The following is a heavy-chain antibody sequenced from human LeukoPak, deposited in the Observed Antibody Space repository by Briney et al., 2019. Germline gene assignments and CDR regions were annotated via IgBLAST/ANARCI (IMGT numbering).Heavy chain of an antibody. Sequence: SETLSLTCTVPGGSISSYYWSWLRQPARQRLASIWRIYTSGSTNYNPSLKSRVTMSVDPSKNQFYLKLIPVTAADTAVYYCPRDFIVVVVVPAAIDAFDIWGQGTMVTVPS. V-gene: IGHV4-4*07. CDR1: GGSISSYY. D-gene: IGHD2-2*01. CDR2: IYTSGST. CDR3: PRDFIVVVVVPAAIDAFDI. J-gene: IGHJ3*02.